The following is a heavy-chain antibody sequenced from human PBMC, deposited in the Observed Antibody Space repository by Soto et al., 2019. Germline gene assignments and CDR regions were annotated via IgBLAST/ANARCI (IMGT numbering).Heavy chain of an antibody. CDR3: ARDTFSPKYSSGWYSWDFDL. D-gene: IGHD6-19*01. J-gene: IGHJ2*01. V-gene: IGHV1-18*01. Sequence: GASVKVSCKASGYTFTSYGISWVRQAPGQGLEWMGWISAYNGNTNYAQKLQGRVTMTTDTSTSTAYMELRSLRSDDTAVYYCARDTFSPKYSSGWYSWDFDLWGRGTLVTSPQ. CDR2: ISAYNGNT. CDR1: GYTFTSYG.